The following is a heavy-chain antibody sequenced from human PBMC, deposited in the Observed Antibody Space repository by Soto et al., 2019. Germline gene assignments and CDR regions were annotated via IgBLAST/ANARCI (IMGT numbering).Heavy chain of an antibody. CDR1: GYTFTSYG. CDR2: ISAYNGNT. V-gene: IGHV1-18*01. D-gene: IGHD1-1*01. J-gene: IGHJ3*02. Sequence: ASVKVSCKASGYTFTSYGISWVRQAPGQGLEWMGWISAYNGNTNYAQKLQGRVTMTTDTSTSTAYMELRSLRSDDTAVYYCARAQYNWNNEAFDIWGQGTMVTVSS. CDR3: ARAQYNWNNEAFDI.